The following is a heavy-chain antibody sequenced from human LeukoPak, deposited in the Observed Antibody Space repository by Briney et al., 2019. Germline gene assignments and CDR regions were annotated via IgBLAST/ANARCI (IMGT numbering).Heavy chain of an antibody. CDR1: GGSISSYY. Sequence: SETLSVNCTVSGGSISSYYWSWIRQPPGKGLEWIGYIYYSGSTNYNPSLKSRVTISVDTSKNQFSLKLSSVTAADTAVYYCARDAGHHLSRRIYYAMDVWGQGTTVTVSS. D-gene: IGHD1-14*01. J-gene: IGHJ6*02. CDR2: IYYSGST. V-gene: IGHV4-59*12. CDR3: ARDAGHHLSRRIYYAMDV.